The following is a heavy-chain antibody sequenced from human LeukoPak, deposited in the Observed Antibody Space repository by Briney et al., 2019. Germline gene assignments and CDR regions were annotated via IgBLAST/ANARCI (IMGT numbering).Heavy chain of an antibody. Sequence: SVKVSCKASGGTFSNYAVSWVRQAPGQGLEWMGGIIPIFGKPSYSQKLQGRVTITADESTATAYMELRSLRYEDTAVYYCARGNKGNLLVGNMDVWGTGTMVTVSS. CDR3: ARGNKGNLLVGNMDV. CDR2: IIPIFGKP. D-gene: IGHD1-14*01. CDR1: GGTFSNYA. V-gene: IGHV1-69*13. J-gene: IGHJ6*03.